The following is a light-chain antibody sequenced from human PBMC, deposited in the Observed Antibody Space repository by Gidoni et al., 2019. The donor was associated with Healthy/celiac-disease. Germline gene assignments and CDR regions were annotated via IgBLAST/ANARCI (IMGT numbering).Light chain of an antibody. CDR3: QQRRT. CDR1: QSVSSY. J-gene: IGKJ2*01. Sequence: EIVLTQSPATLSLSPGARATLSCRASQSVSSYLAWYQQKPGQAPRLLIYDASNRATGIPARFSGSGSGTDFTVTISSLEPEDFAVYYCQQRRTFGQGTKLEIK. CDR2: DAS. V-gene: IGKV3-11*01.